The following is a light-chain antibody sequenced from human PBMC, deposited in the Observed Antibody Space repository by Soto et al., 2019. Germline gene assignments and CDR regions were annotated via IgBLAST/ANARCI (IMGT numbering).Light chain of an antibody. CDR1: QNIATQF. Sequence: VLTQSPGTLSLSPGERATLSCRASQNIATQFFTWYQQRPGQAPRVLIYGTSTRATDIPDRFSGSGSGPYFTLTISRLEPEDFAVYYCQQYSSSSWYTFGQGTKLEIK. CDR3: QQYSSSSWYT. V-gene: IGKV3-20*01. J-gene: IGKJ2*01. CDR2: GTS.